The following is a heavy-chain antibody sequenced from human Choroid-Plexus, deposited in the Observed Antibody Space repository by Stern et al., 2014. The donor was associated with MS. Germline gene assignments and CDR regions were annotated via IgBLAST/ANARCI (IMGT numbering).Heavy chain of an antibody. CDR3: AKDRQYLTYFFDH. Sequence: VQLEESGGGVVQPGRPLRLSCVASGFTLGSCAMHWVRQAPGKGLEWVAGVSYDGSNKYYADSVKGRFTISRDNSQNTLYIQMSSLRPEDTAVYYCAKDRQYLTYFFDHWGQGSLVTVSS. V-gene: IGHV3-30*18. D-gene: IGHD2/OR15-2a*01. CDR1: GFTLGSCA. CDR2: VSYDGSNK. J-gene: IGHJ5*02.